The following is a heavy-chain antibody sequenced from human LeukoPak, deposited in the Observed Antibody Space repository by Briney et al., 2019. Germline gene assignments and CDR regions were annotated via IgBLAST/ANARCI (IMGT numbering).Heavy chain of an antibody. V-gene: IGHV3-48*03. D-gene: IGHD6-25*01. J-gene: IGHJ6*03. CDR1: GFTFSSYE. Sequence: GGSLRLSCSASGFTFSSYEMNWVRQAPGKGLEWISYITGSGDTIYYADSVKGRFTISRDNAKNSLFLQMNSLTADDTAVYYCARDGTPNYSSGWVYMDVWGKGTTVTISS. CDR2: ITGSGDTI. CDR3: ARDGTPNYSSGWVYMDV.